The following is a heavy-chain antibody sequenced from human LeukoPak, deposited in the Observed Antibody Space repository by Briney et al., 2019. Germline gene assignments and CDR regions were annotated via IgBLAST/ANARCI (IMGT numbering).Heavy chain of an antibody. D-gene: IGHD1-14*01. Sequence: PGGSLRLSCAASGFTFSSYAMHWVRQAPGKGLEWVAVISYDGSNKYYADSVKGRFTISRDNSKNTLYLQMNSLRAEDTALYYCARDAAREPLDYWGQGTLVTVSS. J-gene: IGHJ4*02. CDR1: GFTFSSYA. V-gene: IGHV3-30*04. CDR2: ISYDGSNK. CDR3: ARDAAREPLDY.